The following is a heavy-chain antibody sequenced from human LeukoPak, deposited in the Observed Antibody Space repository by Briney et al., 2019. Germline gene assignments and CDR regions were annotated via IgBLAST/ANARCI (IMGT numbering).Heavy chain of an antibody. CDR2: ISTDGSQT. CDR1: GFTFSSHW. CDR3: VRSLRSADF. Sequence: GSLRLSCAASGFTFSSHWMHWVRQPPGKGLMWVSQISTDGSQTFYADSVKGRFTISRDNAQNTLFLQMDSLRPEDTAVYYCVRSLRSADFWGQGTLVTVSS. V-gene: IGHV3-74*01. J-gene: IGHJ4*02.